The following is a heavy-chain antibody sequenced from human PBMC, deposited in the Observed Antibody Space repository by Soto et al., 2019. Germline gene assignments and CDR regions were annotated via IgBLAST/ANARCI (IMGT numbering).Heavy chain of an antibody. CDR3: ARDRKWELLAPDYGMDV. D-gene: IGHD1-26*01. CDR1: GFTFSSYS. CDR2: ISSSSSYI. J-gene: IGHJ6*02. Sequence: EVQLVESGGGLVKPGGSLRLSCAASGFTFSSYSMNWVCQAPGKGLEWVSSISSSSSYIYYADSVKGRFTISRDNAKNSLYLQMNSLRAEDTAVYYCARDRKWELLAPDYGMDVWGQGTTVTVSS. V-gene: IGHV3-21*01.